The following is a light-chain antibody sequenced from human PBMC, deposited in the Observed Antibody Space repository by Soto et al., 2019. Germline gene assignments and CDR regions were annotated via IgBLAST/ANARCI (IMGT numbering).Light chain of an antibody. J-gene: IGKJ1*01. V-gene: IGKV3-20*01. Sequence: EIVLTQSPGTLSLSPGERATLSCRASQSVSSSYLAWYQQKPGQAPRLLIYGASSRATGIPDRFSGSGSGTYFTLTISRLEPEDFAVYYWQQYGSSPLWTFGQGTKVEIK. CDR3: QQYGSSPLWT. CDR2: GAS. CDR1: QSVSSSY.